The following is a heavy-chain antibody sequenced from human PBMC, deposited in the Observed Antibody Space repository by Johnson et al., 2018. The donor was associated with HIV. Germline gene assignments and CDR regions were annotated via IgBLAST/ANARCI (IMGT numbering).Heavy chain of an antibody. CDR1: GFTFDDYG. D-gene: IGHD6-19*01. Sequence: VQLVESGGGVVRPGGSLRLSCAASGFTFDDYGMSWVRQAPGKGLEWVSGINWNGGSTGYADSVKGRFTISRDNAKNSLYLQMNSLRAEDTALWYCARFLAGTAMVGDAFDIWGQGTMVTVSS. CDR3: ARFLAGTAMVGDAFDI. J-gene: IGHJ3*02. CDR2: INWNGGST. V-gene: IGHV3-20*04.